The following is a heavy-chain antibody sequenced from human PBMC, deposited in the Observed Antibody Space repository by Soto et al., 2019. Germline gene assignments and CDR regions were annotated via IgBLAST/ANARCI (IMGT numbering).Heavy chain of an antibody. CDR1: AFNFATYC. D-gene: IGHD1-1*01. CDR2: VAYEGNNT. V-gene: IGHV3-30*19. Sequence: GGSMRPSCLAAAFNFATYCIRWVRQAPGKGMQREALVAYEGNNTYYADSVSGRFTISRDNSKITLYLQMSCLIPGDAGVYYCARVTPGNNLYYFSGLDVWGQGTSVTVSS. J-gene: IGHJ6*02. CDR3: ARVTPGNNLYYFSGLDV.